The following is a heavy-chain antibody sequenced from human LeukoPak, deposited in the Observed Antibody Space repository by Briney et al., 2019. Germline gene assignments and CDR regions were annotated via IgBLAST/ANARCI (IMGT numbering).Heavy chain of an antibody. CDR2: IIPIFGTA. J-gene: IGHJ6*04. D-gene: IGHD1-26*01. CDR1: GGTFSSYA. V-gene: IGHV1-69*13. Sequence: SVKVSCKASGGTFSSYAISWVRQAPGQGLEWMGGIIPIFGTANYAQKFQGRVTITADESTSTAYMELSNLRSEDTAVYYCARNGMTDSPYYYYGMDVWGKGTTVTVSS. CDR3: ARNGMTDSPYYYYGMDV.